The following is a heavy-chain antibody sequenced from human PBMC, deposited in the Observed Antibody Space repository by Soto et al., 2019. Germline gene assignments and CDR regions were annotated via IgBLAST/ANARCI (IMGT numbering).Heavy chain of an antibody. CDR1: GGSISSGGYY. CDR3: ARDEGKHSSSWYAGGMDV. Sequence: QVQLQESGPGLVKPSQTLSLTCTVSGGSISSGGYYWSWIRQHPGKGLEWIGYIYYNGSTYYNPSLKSRVTISVDTSKNQFSLKLSSVTAADTAVYYCARDEGKHSSSWYAGGMDVWGQGTTVTVSS. V-gene: IGHV4-31*03. D-gene: IGHD6-13*01. J-gene: IGHJ6*02. CDR2: IYYNGST.